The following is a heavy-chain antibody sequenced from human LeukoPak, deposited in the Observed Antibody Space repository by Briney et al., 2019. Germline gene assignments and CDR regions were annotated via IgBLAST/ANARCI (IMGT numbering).Heavy chain of an antibody. CDR1: GITLSNYG. Sequence: GGSLRLSCAVSGITLSNYGMSWVRQAPGKGLEWVAGISGSGGSTYYADSVKGRFTVSRDNPKNTLYLQMNSLRAEDTASYFCAKRGVVIRVILVGFHKEAYYFDSWGQGALVTVSS. D-gene: IGHD3-22*01. CDR2: ISGSGGST. J-gene: IGHJ4*02. V-gene: IGHV3-23*01. CDR3: AKRGVVIRVILVGFHKEAYYFDS.